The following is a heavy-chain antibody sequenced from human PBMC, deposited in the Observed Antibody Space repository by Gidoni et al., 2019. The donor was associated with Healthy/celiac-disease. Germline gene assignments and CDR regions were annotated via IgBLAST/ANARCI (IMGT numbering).Heavy chain of an antibody. J-gene: IGHJ2*01. CDR3: ARFDGHGYGGNFDYWYFDL. V-gene: IGHV3-48*03. CDR2: ISSSGSTI. CDR1: GFTFSSSE. D-gene: IGHD4-17*01. Sequence: EVQLVESGGGLVQPGGSLRLFCAASGFTFSSSELNWVRQAPGKGLEWVSYISSSGSTIYYADSVKGRFTTSRDNAKNSLYLQMNSLRAEDTAVYYCARFDGHGYGGNFDYWYFDLWGRGTLVTVSS.